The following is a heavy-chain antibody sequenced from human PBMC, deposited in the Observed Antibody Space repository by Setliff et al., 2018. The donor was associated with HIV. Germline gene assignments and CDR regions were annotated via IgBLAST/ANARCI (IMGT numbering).Heavy chain of an antibody. D-gene: IGHD3-10*01. CDR1: GGSLSSTTYY. V-gene: IGHV4-39*07. Sequence: PSETLSLTCTVSGGSLSSTTYYWGWIRQPPGKGLEWIGIIDYSGNTYYNPSLKSRITISVDTSKNQFSLKLSSVTAADTAVYYCERSGPVWFGEPPYYFDSWGQGTLVTVSS. CDR2: IDYSGNT. J-gene: IGHJ4*02. CDR3: ERSGPVWFGEPPYYFDS.